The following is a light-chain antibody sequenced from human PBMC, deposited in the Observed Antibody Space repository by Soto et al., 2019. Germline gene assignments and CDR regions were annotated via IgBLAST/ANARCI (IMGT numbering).Light chain of an antibody. CDR3: QQSYSIPQT. Sequence: DIQMTQAPSSLSASVGDRVTITCRASQSISSYLNWYQQKPGKAPNLLIYAASSLQSGVPSRFSGSGSGTAFTLTISSLQPEDFATYFCQQSYSIPQTFGQGTKVDIK. J-gene: IGKJ1*01. CDR2: AAS. V-gene: IGKV1-39*01. CDR1: QSISSY.